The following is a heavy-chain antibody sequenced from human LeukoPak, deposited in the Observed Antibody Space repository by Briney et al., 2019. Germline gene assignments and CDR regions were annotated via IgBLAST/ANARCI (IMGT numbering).Heavy chain of an antibody. CDR2: ISSSSSYI. Sequence: GGSLRLSCAASGFTFSSYSMNWVRQAPGKGLEWVSSISSSSSYIYYADSVKGRFTISRDNAKNSLYLQMNSLRAEDTAVYNCATDYGDYGLGDYWGQGTLVTVSS. V-gene: IGHV3-21*01. D-gene: IGHD4-17*01. CDR1: GFTFSSYS. J-gene: IGHJ4*02. CDR3: ATDYGDYGLGDY.